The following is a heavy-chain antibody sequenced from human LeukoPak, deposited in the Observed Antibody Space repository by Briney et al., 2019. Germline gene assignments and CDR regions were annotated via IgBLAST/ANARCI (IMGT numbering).Heavy chain of an antibody. CDR3: ARGYYYDSSGYYYWFDP. J-gene: IGHJ5*02. CDR2: VKKDASEK. V-gene: IGHV3-7*03. CDR1: GFTFSNNW. Sequence: PGGSLRLFCAASGFTFSNNWMTWVRQAPGKGLEWVASVKKDASEKYYVDSVKGRFTISRDNAKNSLYLQMNSLRAEDTAVYYCARGYYYDSSGYYYWFDPWGQGTLVTVSS. D-gene: IGHD3-22*01.